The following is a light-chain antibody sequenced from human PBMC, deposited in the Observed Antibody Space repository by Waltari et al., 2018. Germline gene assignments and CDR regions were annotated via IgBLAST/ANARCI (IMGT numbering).Light chain of an antibody. J-gene: IGLJ1*01. CDR1: SSNIGAGYD. CDR2: GSS. Sequence: QSVLTQPPSVSGAPGQRVTISCTGSSSNIGAGYDVHWYQQLPGTAPKLLIYGSSNRPSGVPDRFAGSKSGTSASLAITGLQAEDEADYYCQSYYSSLSGSYVFGTGTKVTVL. V-gene: IGLV1-40*01. CDR3: QSYYSSLSGSYV.